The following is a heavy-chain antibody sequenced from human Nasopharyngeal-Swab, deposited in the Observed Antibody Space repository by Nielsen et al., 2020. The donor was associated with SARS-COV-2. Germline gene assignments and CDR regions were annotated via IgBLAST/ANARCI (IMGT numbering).Heavy chain of an antibody. V-gene: IGHV3-21*01. CDR3: ARAEGGLYAPDY. CDR2: ISSSSSYI. J-gene: IGHJ4*02. D-gene: IGHD2-8*01. Sequence: GESLKISCAASGFTVSSYSMNWVRQAPGKGLEWVSSISSSSSYIYYADSVKGRFTISRDNAKNSLYLQMNSLRAEDTAVYYCARAEGGLYAPDYWGQGTLVTVSS. CDR1: GFTVSSYS.